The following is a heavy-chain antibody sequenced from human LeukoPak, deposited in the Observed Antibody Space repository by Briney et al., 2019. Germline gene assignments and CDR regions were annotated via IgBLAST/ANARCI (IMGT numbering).Heavy chain of an antibody. J-gene: IGHJ4*02. CDR2: IYTTEST. CDR3: ARRTRRFYYDSSGYRDY. V-gene: IGHV4-61*02. CDR1: GGSINIGTFY. Sequence: SETLSLTCTVSGGSINIGTFYWSWIRQPAGKGLEWIGRIYTTESTNYNPSLKSRLTISVDTSKNQFSLKLSSVTAADTAVYYCARRTRRFYYDSSGYRDYWGQGTLVTVSS. D-gene: IGHD3-22*01.